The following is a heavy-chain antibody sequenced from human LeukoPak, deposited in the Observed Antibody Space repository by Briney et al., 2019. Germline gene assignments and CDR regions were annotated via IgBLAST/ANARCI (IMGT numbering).Heavy chain of an antibody. CDR3: AKDTFKWQQLVTWFDP. CDR2: ISYDGSNK. CDR1: GFTFSSYG. J-gene: IGHJ5*02. V-gene: IGHV3-30*18. Sequence: PGGSLRLSCAASGFTFSSYGMHWVRQAPGKGLEWVAVISYDGSNKYYADSVKGRFTISRDNSKNTLYLQMNSLRAEDTAVYYCAKDTFKWQQLVTWFDPWGQGTLVTVSS. D-gene: IGHD6-13*01.